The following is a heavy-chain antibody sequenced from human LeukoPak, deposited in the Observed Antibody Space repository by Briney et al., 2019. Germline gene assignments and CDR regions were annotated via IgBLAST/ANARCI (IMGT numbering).Heavy chain of an antibody. CDR2: ISSSGSTI. V-gene: IGHV3-48*03. J-gene: IGHJ4*02. CDR1: GFTLSSYE. Sequence: GGSLRLSCAASGFTLSSYEMNWVRQAPGKGLEWVSYISSSGSTIYYADSVKGRFTISRDNAKNSLYLQMNSLRAEDTAVYYCASLLDALDYWGQGTLVTVSS. CDR3: ASLLDALDY.